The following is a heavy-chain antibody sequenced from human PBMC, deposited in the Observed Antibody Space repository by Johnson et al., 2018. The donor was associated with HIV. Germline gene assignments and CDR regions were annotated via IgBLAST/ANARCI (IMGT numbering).Heavy chain of an antibody. CDR2: IRYDESNE. CDR1: GFTFSNYG. CDR3: ARDGVYSSPHDAFDI. J-gene: IGHJ3*02. Sequence: QVRLVESVGGVVQPGRSLRLSCAASGFTFSNYGMYWVRQAPGKGLEWVAFIRYDESNEYYADSVKGRFTISRDNARNSLYLQMDSLRPGYSAVYYCARDGVYSSPHDAFDIWGQGTMVTVSP. D-gene: IGHD6-13*01. V-gene: IGHV3-33*01.